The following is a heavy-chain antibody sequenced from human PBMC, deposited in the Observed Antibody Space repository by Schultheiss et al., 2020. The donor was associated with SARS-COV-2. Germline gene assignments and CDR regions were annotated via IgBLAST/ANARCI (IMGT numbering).Heavy chain of an antibody. D-gene: IGHD4-17*01. CDR2: IYYSGST. V-gene: IGHV4-30-4*01. J-gene: IGHJ4*02. CDR1: GGSISSGDYY. Sequence: SETLSLTCTVSGGSISSGDYYWSWIRQPPGKGLEWIGYIYYSGSTYYNPSLKSRVTISVDTSKNQFSLKLSSVTAADTAVYYCARASTVTTEADYFDYWGQGTLVTVSS. CDR3: ARASTVTTEADYFDY.